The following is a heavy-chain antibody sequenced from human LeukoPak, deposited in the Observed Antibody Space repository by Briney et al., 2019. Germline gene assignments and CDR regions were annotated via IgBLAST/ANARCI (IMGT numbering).Heavy chain of an antibody. J-gene: IGHJ4*02. CDR2: ISWNTGRI. V-gene: IGHV3-9*01. D-gene: IGHD3-10*01. CDR1: GFTFDDYA. Sequence: AGGSLRLSCAASGFTFDDYAMHWVRQAPGKGLEWVSGISWNTGRIGYADSVKGRFTISGDNAKNSLYLQMNSLRVEDTALYFCVKEFHDSGTSYTFGFDYWGQGTLVTVSS. CDR3: VKEFHDSGTSYTFGFDY.